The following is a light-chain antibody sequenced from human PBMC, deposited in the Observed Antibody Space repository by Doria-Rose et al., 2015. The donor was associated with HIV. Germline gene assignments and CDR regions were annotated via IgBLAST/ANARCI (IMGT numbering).Light chain of an antibody. J-gene: IGKJ1*01. V-gene: IGKV1-39*01. CDR2: AAS. CDR1: QTVSTY. CDR3: QQIYSSPPWT. Sequence: DIRMTQSPSSLSASIGDRVTITCRASQTVSTYLNWFQQEPGKAPKLLIYAASRLQSGVPSRFSGSGSGTDFTLTISGLQPGDFATYYCQQIYSSPPWTFGQGTKVEMK.